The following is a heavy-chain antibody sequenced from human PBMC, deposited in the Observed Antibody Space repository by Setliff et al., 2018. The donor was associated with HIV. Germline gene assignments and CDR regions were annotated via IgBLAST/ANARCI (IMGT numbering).Heavy chain of an antibody. D-gene: IGHD3-22*01. J-gene: IGHJ5*02. CDR3: AISAYYYDSSGYKGGNWFDP. V-gene: IGHV4-38-2*01. CDR2: IYHSGGT. CDR1: GYSISSGYY. Sequence: KASETLSLTCAVSGYSISSGYYWGWIRQPPGRGLEWIGNIYHSGGTHYNPSLRSRVTISVDTSKNHFSLKLSSVTAADTAVFYCAISAYYYDSSGYKGGNWFDPWGQGTLVTVSS.